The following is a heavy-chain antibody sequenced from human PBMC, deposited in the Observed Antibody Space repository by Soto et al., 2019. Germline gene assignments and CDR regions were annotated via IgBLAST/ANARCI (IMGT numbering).Heavy chain of an antibody. CDR1: GGSISSSSYY. D-gene: IGHD1-26*01. CDR2: IYYSGST. V-gene: IGHV4-39*01. CDR3: ARRGARWHPRAEYFQH. J-gene: IGHJ1*01. Sequence: SETLSLTCTVSGGSISSSSYYWGWIRQPPGKGLEWIGSIYYSGSTYYNPSLKSRVTISVDTSKNQFSLKLSSVTAADTAVYYCARRGARWHPRAEYFQHWGQGTLVTVSS.